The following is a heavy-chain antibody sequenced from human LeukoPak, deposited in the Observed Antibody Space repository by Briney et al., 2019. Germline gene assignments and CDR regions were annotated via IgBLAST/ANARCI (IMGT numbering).Heavy chain of an antibody. D-gene: IGHD2-21*01. V-gene: IGHV3-30*02. J-gene: IGHJ4*02. CDR1: GFTLSSYG. Sequence: GSLRLSCAASGFTLSSYGMHWVRQAPGKGLEWVAFIRYDGSSKYYADSVKGRFTSSRDNSKNTLYLQVNSLRAEDTAVYYCAKEGYCGGDCYFDYWGQGTLVTVSS. CDR2: IRYDGSSK. CDR3: AKEGYCGGDCYFDY.